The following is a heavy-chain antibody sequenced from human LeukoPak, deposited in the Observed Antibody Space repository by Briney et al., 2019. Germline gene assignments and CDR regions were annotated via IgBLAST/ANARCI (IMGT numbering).Heavy chain of an antibody. J-gene: IGHJ4*02. D-gene: IGHD2-15*01. V-gene: IGHV3-23*01. CDR1: GFTFSSYA. CDR3: ARSVVVVAAIDY. Sequence: GGSLRLPCAASGFTFSSYAMHWVRQAPGKGLEWVSAISGSGGSTYYADSVKGRFTISRDNSKNTLYLQMNSLRAEDTAVYYCARSVVVVAAIDYWGQGTLVTVSS. CDR2: ISGSGGST.